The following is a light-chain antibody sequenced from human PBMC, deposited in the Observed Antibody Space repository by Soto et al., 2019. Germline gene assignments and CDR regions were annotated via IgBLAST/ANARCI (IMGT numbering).Light chain of an antibody. CDR2: EVS. J-gene: IGLJ1*01. V-gene: IGLV2-8*01. CDR3: SSYAGSNNV. Sequence: QSALTQPPSASGSPGQSVTISCTGTSSDVGGYNYVSWYQQHPGKAPKLMIYEVSKRPSGVPDRLSGSKSGNTASLTVSGLQAEDEADYYCSSYAGSNNVFGTGPKLTVL. CDR1: SSDVGGYNY.